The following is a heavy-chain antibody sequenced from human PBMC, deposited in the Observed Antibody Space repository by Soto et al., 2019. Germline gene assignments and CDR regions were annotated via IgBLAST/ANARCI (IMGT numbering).Heavy chain of an antibody. V-gene: IGHV7-4-1*01. D-gene: IGHD5-12*01. Sequence: GASVKVSCKASGYTFTSYAMNWVRQAPGQGLEWMGWINTNTGNPTYAQGFTGRFVFSLDTSVSTAYLQICSLKAEDTAVYYCARDLTTGYDQSFMDVWGKGTTVTVSS. CDR2: INTNTGNP. CDR1: GYTFTSYA. CDR3: ARDLTTGYDQSFMDV. J-gene: IGHJ6*03.